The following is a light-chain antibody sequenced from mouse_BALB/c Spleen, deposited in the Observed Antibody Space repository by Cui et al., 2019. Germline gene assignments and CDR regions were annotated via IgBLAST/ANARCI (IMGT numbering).Light chain of an antibody. CDR3: HQWSSYPLT. J-gene: IGKJ1*01. Sequence: IVFTRFPAIMYALLREEITLTCSASSSVSYMHWYQQKSGTSPKLLIYSTSNLASGVPSRFSGSGSGTFYSLTISSVEAEDAADYYCHQWSSYPLTFGGGTKLEIK. V-gene: IGKV4-80*01. CDR1: SSVSY. CDR2: STS.